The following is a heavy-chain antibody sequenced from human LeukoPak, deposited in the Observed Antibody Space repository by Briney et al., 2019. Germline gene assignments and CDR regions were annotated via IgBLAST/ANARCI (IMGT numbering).Heavy chain of an antibody. CDR3: ARGGWLQTNDY. CDR2: ISDSGST. Sequence: PSETLSLTCIVSGDSISSYYWSWIRQPPGKGLEWIGYISDSGSTNYSPSLKSRVTISVDTSKNQFSLKLSSVTAADTAVYYCARGGWLQTNDYWGQGTLVTVSS. J-gene: IGHJ4*02. D-gene: IGHD5-24*01. CDR1: GDSISSYY. V-gene: IGHV4-59*01.